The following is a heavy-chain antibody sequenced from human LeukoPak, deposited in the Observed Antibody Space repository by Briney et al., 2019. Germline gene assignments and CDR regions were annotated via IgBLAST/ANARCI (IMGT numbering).Heavy chain of an antibody. J-gene: IGHJ4*02. D-gene: IGHD5-18*01. CDR3: AGRPTGYSSGYIH. V-gene: IGHV3-23*01. CDR1: GVTFSNYA. CDR2: ISGSAHKI. Sequence: GGSLRLSCVASGVTFSNYAVSWVRQAPEKGVDWVSVISGSAHKIRYADSVKGRFTISRDNSENIVYLQMNNLRVEDTAVYYCAGRPTGYSSGYIHWGQGTLVTVSS.